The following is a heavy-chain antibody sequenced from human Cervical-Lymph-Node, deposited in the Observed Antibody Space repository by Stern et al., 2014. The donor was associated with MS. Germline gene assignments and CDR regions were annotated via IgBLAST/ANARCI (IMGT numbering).Heavy chain of an antibody. D-gene: IGHD2-15*01. CDR2: IYPGDSDT. CDR1: GYNFNNYW. J-gene: IGHJ3*02. Sequence: EVQLVQSGADVKKPGESLKISCKGSGYNFNNYWIAWVRQMPGKGLEWMGIIYPGDSDTTSSPSFQGQVTISADKSISTAFLQWSSLKASDTAMYYCARIRGHFGYDAFDIWGQGTMVTVSS. CDR3: ARIRGHFGYDAFDI. V-gene: IGHV5-51*01.